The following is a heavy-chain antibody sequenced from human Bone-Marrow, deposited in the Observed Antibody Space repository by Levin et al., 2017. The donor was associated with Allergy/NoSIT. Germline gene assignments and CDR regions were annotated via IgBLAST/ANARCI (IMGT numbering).Heavy chain of an antibody. D-gene: IGHD3/OR15-3a*01. Sequence: SETLSLTCTVSGGSISSYYWSWIRQPPGKGLEWIGYIYYSGSTNYNPSLKSRVTISVDTSKNQFSLKLSSVTAADTAVYYCARWGRVSGAFDIWGQGTMVTVSS. CDR1: GGSISSYY. CDR2: IYYSGST. CDR3: ARWGRVSGAFDI. J-gene: IGHJ3*02. V-gene: IGHV4-59*01.